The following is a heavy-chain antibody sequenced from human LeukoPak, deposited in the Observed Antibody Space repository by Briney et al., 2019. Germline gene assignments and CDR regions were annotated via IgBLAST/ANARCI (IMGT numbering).Heavy chain of an antibody. J-gene: IGHJ4*02. CDR2: IYPGDSDT. V-gene: IGHV5-51*01. CDR3: ARGRTTSGSYYGNDY. D-gene: IGHD1-26*01. Sequence: GESLKISCKGSGYSFTSYWIGWVRQMPGKGLEWMGIIYPGDSDTRYSPSFQGQVTISADKSITTAYLQWSSLKASDTAMYYCARGRTTSGSYYGNDYWGQGTLVTVSS. CDR1: GYSFTSYW.